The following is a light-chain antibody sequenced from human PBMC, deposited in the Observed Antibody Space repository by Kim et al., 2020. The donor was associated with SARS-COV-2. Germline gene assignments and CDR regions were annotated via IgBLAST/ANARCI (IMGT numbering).Light chain of an antibody. V-gene: IGKV1-39*01. J-gene: IGKJ1*01. Sequence: ASGGHRVTINCRASQSISTYLNWYQQKQGKAPKLLIHAASSLQSGVPSRFSGSGSGTDLTLTISSLQPEDSASYYCQQSSATPLTFGQGTKVDIK. CDR1: QSISTY. CDR3: QQSSATPLT. CDR2: AAS.